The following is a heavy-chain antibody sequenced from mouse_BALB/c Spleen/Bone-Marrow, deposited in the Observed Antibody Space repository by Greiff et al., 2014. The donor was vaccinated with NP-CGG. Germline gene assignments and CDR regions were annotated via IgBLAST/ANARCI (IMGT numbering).Heavy chain of an antibody. Sequence: VQLKESGGGLVQPGGSRKLSCAASGFTFSSFGMHWVRQAPEKGLKWVAYISSGSSTIYYADTVKGRFTISRDNPKNTLFLQMTSLRSEDTAMYYCARWGYYYAMDYWGQGTSVTVSS. CDR3: ARWGYYYAMDY. CDR1: GFTFSSFG. J-gene: IGHJ4*01. CDR2: ISSGSSTI. V-gene: IGHV5-17*02.